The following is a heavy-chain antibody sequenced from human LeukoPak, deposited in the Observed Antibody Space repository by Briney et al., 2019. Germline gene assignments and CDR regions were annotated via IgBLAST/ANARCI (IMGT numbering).Heavy chain of an antibody. CDR3: ATIRFLEWLFPFDY. CDR1: GYTFTGYY. CDR2: INPNSGGT. Sequence: ALVKVSCKASGYTFTGYYMHWVRQAPGQGLEWMGWINPNSGGTNYAQKFQGRVTMTRDTSISTAYMELSRLRSDDTAVYYCATIRFLEWLFPFDYWGQGTLVTVSS. D-gene: IGHD3-3*01. J-gene: IGHJ4*02. V-gene: IGHV1-2*02.